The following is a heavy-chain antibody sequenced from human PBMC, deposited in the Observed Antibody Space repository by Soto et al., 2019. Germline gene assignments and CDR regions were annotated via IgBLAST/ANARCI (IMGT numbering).Heavy chain of an antibody. D-gene: IGHD2-2*01. CDR1: GFTFKNNG. V-gene: IGHV3-30*03. J-gene: IGHJ6*02. CDR3: ARDRSAYCISTSCHYYYGMDV. CDR2: ISYDGSNK. Sequence: GGSLRLSCAASGFTFKNNGMHWVRQAPGKGLEWVAVISYDGSNKYYADSVKGRFTISRDNSKNTLYLQMNSLRAEDTAVYYCARDRSAYCISTSCHYYYGMDVWGQGTTVTVSS.